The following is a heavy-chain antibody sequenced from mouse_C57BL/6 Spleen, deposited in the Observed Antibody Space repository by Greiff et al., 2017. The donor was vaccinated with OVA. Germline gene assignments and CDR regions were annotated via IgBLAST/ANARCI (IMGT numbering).Heavy chain of an antibody. CDR3: ARGGNYRYYYAMDY. D-gene: IGHD2-1*01. Sequence: EVQLQQSGAELVKPGASLNFSCPASCFNFIDYYMHLVKQTTEQGLAWIGRIDPEDGETKYAPKFQGKATITADTSSNTAYLQLSILTSEDTAVYYCARGGNYRYYYAMDYWGQGTSVTVSS. V-gene: IGHV14-2*01. CDR2: IDPEDGET. CDR1: CFNFIDYY. J-gene: IGHJ4*01.